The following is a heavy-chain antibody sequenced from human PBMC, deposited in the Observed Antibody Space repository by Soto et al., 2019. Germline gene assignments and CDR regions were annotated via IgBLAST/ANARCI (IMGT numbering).Heavy chain of an antibody. V-gene: IGHV1-18*01. D-gene: IGHD1-1*01. CDR1: GYTFTSYG. Sequence: GASVKVSCKASGYTFTSYGISWVRQAPGQGLEWMGWISAYNGNTNYAQKLQGRVTMTTDTSTSTAYMELRSLRSDDTAVYYCAREPQILSTYKYMDVWGKGTTVTVSS. CDR3: AREPQILSTYKYMDV. J-gene: IGHJ6*03. CDR2: ISAYNGNT.